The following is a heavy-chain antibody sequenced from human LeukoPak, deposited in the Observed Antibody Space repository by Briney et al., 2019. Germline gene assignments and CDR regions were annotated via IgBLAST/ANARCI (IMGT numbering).Heavy chain of an antibody. CDR2: INPNSGGT. D-gene: IGHD6-19*01. CDR3: ARDSIRGIAVAGTED. V-gene: IGHV1-2*02. J-gene: IGHJ4*02. Sequence: GASVKVSCKASGYTFTGYYMHWVRQAPGQGLEWMGWINPNSGGTNYAQKFQGRVTMTRDTSISTAYMELSRLRSDDTAVYYCARDSIRGIAVAGTEDWGQGTLVTVSS. CDR1: GYTFTGYY.